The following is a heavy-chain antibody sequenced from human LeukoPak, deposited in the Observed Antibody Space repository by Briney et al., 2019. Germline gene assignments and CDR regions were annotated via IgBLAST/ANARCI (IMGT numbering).Heavy chain of an antibody. Sequence: SETLSLTCTVSGGSITSYYWSWIRQPPGKGLEWIGYIYYSGSTNYNPSLKSRVTISVDTSKNQFSLKLSSVTAADTAVYYCARRYDSSGYWNWFDPWGQGTLVTVSS. V-gene: IGHV4-59*08. J-gene: IGHJ5*02. CDR2: IYYSGST. CDR3: ARRYDSSGYWNWFDP. CDR1: GGSITSYY. D-gene: IGHD3-22*01.